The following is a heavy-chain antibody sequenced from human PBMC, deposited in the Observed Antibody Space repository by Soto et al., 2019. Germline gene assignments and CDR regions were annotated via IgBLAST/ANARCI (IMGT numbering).Heavy chain of an antibody. J-gene: IGHJ4*02. CDR2: INAGYGNT. Sequence: ASVKVSCKASGYTFSSYAMHWVRQAPGQRLEWMGWINAGYGNTKSSQKFQDRVTISRDTSASTAYMELPSLRSEDTAVYYCARDTGDGTFDFWGQGTLVTVSS. D-gene: IGHD7-27*01. V-gene: IGHV1-3*01. CDR3: ARDTGDGTFDF. CDR1: GYTFSSYA.